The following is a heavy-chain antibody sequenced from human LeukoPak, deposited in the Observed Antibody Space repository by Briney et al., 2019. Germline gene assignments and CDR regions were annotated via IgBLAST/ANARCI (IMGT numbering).Heavy chain of an antibody. Sequence: GGSLRLSCAASGFTVSSNYKTWVRQAPGQGLEWVSVIYFGGTTYYADSVKGRFTISRDNSKNTVYLQMNSLRVEDTAVYYCARGDGVYVYWGQGTLVTVSS. V-gene: IGHV3-53*01. CDR2: IYFGGTT. CDR3: ARGDGVYVY. J-gene: IGHJ4*02. D-gene: IGHD5/OR15-5a*01. CDR1: GFTVSSNY.